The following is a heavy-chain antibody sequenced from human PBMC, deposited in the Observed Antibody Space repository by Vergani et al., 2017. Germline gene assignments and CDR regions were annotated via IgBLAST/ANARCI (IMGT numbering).Heavy chain of an antibody. CDR1: GFTFSSYA. D-gene: IGHD3-16*01. Sequence: EVQLLESGGGLVQPGGSLILSCAASGFTFSSYAMSWVRQAPGKGLEWVSAISGSGGSTYYADSVKGRFTISRDNAKNSLYLQMNSLRAEDTAVYYCARDVNPGFFERIWGPEPPGGFDYWGQGTLVTVSS. J-gene: IGHJ4*02. CDR3: ARDVNPGFFERIWGPEPPGGFDY. V-gene: IGHV3-23*01. CDR2: ISGSGGST.